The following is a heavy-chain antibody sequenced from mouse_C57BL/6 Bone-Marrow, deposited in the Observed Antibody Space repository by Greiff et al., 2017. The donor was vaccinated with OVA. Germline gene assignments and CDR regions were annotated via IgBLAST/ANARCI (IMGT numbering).Heavy chain of an antibody. CDR2: IDPEDGAT. CDR1: GFNINDYY. V-gene: IGHV14-2*01. D-gene: IGHD3-2*02. J-gene: IGHJ4*01. CDR3: ARKGGSGYVDYAMDY. Sequence: EVQLVESGAELVKPGASVKLSCTASGFNINDYYMHWVKQRTEQGLEWIGRIDPEDGATKYAPKFQGKATITADTSSNTAYLQLSSLTSEDTAVYYCARKGGSGYVDYAMDYWGQGTSVTVSS.